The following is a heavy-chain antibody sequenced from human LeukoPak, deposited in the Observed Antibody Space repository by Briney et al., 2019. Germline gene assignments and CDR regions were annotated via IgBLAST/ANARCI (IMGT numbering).Heavy chain of an antibody. D-gene: IGHD6-19*01. V-gene: IGHV4-34*01. CDR2: INHSGGT. CDR1: GASFTDYY. CDR3: ARLIWGISVAAPDY. J-gene: IGHJ4*02. Sequence: SETLSLTCAVYGASFTDYYWSWIRQPPGKGLEWIGDINHSGGTNYNPSLKSRVTISVDTSKNQFSLKLSSVTAADTAVYYCARLIWGISVAAPDYWGQGTLVTVSP.